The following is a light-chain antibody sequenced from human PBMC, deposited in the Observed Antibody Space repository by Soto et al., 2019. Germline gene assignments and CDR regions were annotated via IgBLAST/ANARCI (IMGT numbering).Light chain of an antibody. CDR2: GAS. CDR1: QSVSSSH. J-gene: IGKJ1*01. Sequence: EIVLTQSPGTLSLSPGERATLSCRASQSVSSSHLAWYQQKPGQAPRLLISGASTRAIGIPDRFRGSGSGTDFTLTISRLEPEDFAVYYCQQYGSSPGWTFGQGTKVEIK. V-gene: IGKV3-20*01. CDR3: QQYGSSPGWT.